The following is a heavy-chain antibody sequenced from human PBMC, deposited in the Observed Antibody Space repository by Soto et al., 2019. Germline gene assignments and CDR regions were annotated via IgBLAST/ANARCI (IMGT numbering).Heavy chain of an antibody. Sequence: GGSLRLSCSASGFSFSSYGMHRVRQAPGKGLEWVAVISYAGSNKYYADSVKGRFTISRDNSKNRLYLQMNSLRAEETTKSYCSKERMEQYQLLPFLEHCGQPKLVTVSA. CDR1: GFSFSSYG. J-gene: IGHJ1*01. CDR2: ISYAGSNK. CDR3: SKERMEQYQLLPFLEH. D-gene: IGHD2-2*01. V-gene: IGHV3-30*18.